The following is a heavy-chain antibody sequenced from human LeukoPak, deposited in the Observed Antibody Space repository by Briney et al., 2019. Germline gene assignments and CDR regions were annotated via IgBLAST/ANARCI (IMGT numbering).Heavy chain of an antibody. CDR1: GYTFTGYY. V-gene: IGHV1-2*02. CDR3: ARANYDFWSGSNWFDP. J-gene: IGHJ5*02. CDR2: INPNSGST. D-gene: IGHD3-3*01. Sequence: GSVKVSCKASGYTFTGYYMHWVRQAPGQGLEWMGWINPNSGSTNYAQKFQGRVTMTRATSISTAYRELSRLRSDDTAVYYCARANYDFWSGSNWFDPWGQGTLVTVSS.